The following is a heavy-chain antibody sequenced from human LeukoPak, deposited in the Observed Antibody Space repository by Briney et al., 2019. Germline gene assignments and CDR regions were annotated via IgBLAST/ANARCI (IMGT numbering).Heavy chain of an antibody. CDR2: IYYSGST. V-gene: IGHV4-59*12. CDR1: GGSISSYY. J-gene: IGHJ4*02. D-gene: IGHD5-18*01. Sequence: SETLSLTCSVSGGSISSYYWSWIRQPPGKGLEWIGYIYYSGSTTYNPSLKSRVTISLDTSKNQFSLKLSSVTAADTAVYYCASSLVRADMVTGIDYWGQGTLVTVSS. CDR3: ASSLVRADMVTGIDY.